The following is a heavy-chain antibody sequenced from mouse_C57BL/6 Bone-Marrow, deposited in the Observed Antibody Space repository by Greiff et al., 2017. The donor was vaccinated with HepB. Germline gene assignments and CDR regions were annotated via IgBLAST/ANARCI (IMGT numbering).Heavy chain of an antibody. V-gene: IGHV1-87*01. CDR3: SEDSAGYYCAWIYYYGSSPYFDV. Sequence: QVQLQQSGPELARPWASVKISCQAFYTFSRRVHFAIRDTNYWMQWVKQRPGQGLEWIGAIYPGNGDTSSNQKFKGKATLTADKSSSTAYIQLSSLTSEDSAGYYCAWIYYYGSSPYFDVWGTGTTVTVSS. CDR2: GQGLEWIG. CDR1: YTFSRRVH. J-gene: IGHJ1*03. D-gene: IGHD1-1*01.